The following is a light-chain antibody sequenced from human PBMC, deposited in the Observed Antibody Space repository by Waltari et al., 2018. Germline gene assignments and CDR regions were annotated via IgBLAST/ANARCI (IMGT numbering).Light chain of an antibody. V-gene: IGKV1-5*01. J-gene: IGKJ1*01. CDR3: QQYKSYKT. CDR2: DVS. Sequence: IQMTQSPSTLSASVGDRVTITCRASQSIGRKLAWYRQKPGKAPNLLIYDVSSFESGVPSRFTGSGSGTEFTLTISSLQPDDFATYYCQQYKSYKTFGQGTRVEIK. CDR1: QSIGRK.